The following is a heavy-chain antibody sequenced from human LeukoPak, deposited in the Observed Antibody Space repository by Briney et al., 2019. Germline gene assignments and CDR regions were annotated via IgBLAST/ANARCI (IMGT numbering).Heavy chain of an antibody. J-gene: IGHJ4*02. CDR3: AKESGSGYLYYFDY. V-gene: IGHV3-23*01. CDR2: ISGSGGST. D-gene: IGHD3-22*01. CDR1: GFTFSSYA. Sequence: HTGGSLRLSCAASGFTFSSYAMSWVRQAPGKGLEWVSAISGSGGSTYYADSVKGRFTISRDNSKNTLYLQMNSLRAEDTAVYYCAKESGSGYLYYFDYWGQGTLVTVSS.